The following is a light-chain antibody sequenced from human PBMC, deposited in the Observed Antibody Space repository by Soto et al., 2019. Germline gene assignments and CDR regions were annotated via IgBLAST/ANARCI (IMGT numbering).Light chain of an antibody. J-gene: IGKJ3*01. Sequence: DIQMTQSQSSLSASVGDRVTITCRASQGIDNYLAWYQQKLGRVPKLLIYAASTLQSGVTSRFSGSGAGKDFTLTISSLQPEDVATYYCQKYNNALHTFGPGTKVDIK. CDR3: QKYNNALHT. V-gene: IGKV1-27*01. CDR1: QGIDNY. CDR2: AAS.